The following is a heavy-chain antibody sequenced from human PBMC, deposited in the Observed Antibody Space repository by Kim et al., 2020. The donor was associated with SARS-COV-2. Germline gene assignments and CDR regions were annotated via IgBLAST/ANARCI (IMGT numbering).Heavy chain of an antibody. CDR3: AKVTQYSSSWYADYYYYGMDV. Sequence: GGSLRLSCAASGFTFSSYGMHWVRQAPGKGLEWVAVISYDGSNKYYADSVKGRFTISRDNSKNTLYLQMNSLRAEDTAVYYCAKVTQYSSSWYADYYYYGMDVWGQGTTVTVSS. CDR2: ISYDGSNK. V-gene: IGHV3-30*18. D-gene: IGHD6-13*01. J-gene: IGHJ6*02. CDR1: GFTFSSYG.